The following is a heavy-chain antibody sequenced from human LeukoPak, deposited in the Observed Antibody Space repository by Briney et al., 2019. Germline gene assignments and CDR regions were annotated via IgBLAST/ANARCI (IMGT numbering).Heavy chain of an antibody. Sequence: GESLKISCKGSGYSFTSYWIGWVRQAPGKGLEWVSSISGSGGSTYYADSVKGRFTISRDNSKNTLYLQMNSLRVDDTAVYYCAKDLVADYYYYHYYMDVWGKGTTVTISS. V-gene: IGHV3-23*01. J-gene: IGHJ6*03. CDR3: AKDLVADYYYYHYYMDV. CDR2: ISGSGGST. CDR1: GYSFTSYW. D-gene: IGHD2-8*02.